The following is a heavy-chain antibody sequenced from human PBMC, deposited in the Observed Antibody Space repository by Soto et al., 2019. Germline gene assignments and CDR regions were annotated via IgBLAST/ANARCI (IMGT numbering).Heavy chain of an antibody. D-gene: IGHD5-12*01. J-gene: IGHJ4*02. CDR3: ARDGVGNSGYDYDY. CDR2: IWYDGRRE. Sequence: QVQLVESGGGVVQPGRSLRLSCAASGFTFRNYGMHWVRQAPGKGLEWVALIWYDGRREYYIDSVKGRFSISRDNSKNPRFLQMNSLRVEDTAVDYWARDGVGNSGYDYDYWGQGTLVSVSS. CDR1: GFTFRNYG. V-gene: IGHV3-33*01.